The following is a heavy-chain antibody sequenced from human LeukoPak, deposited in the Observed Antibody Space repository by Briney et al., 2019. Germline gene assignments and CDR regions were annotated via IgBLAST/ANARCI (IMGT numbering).Heavy chain of an antibody. CDR1: GYTLTELS. J-gene: IGHJ4*02. CDR3: ARPTVTSDY. V-gene: IGHV1-24*01. Sequence: ASVKVSCKVSGYTLTELSMHWVRQTPGKGLEWMGGFDPEDGETIYAQKFQGRVTMTRDTSISTAYMELSRLRSDDTAVYYCARPTVTSDYWGQGTLVTVSS. CDR2: FDPEDGET. D-gene: IGHD4-11*01.